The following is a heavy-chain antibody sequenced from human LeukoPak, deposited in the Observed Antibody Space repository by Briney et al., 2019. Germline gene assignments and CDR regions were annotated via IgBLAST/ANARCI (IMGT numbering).Heavy chain of an antibody. D-gene: IGHD5-18*01. CDR3: ARDPGIQFVYNWFDP. V-gene: IGHV1-2*02. CDR1: GYTFTCYY. Sequence: ASVKVSCKASGYTFTCYYMHWVRQAPGQGLEWMGWINPNSGGTNYAQKFQGRVTMTRDTAISTAYMELSRLRSDDTAVYYCARDPGIQFVYNWFDPWGQGTLVTVSS. J-gene: IGHJ5*02. CDR2: INPNSGGT.